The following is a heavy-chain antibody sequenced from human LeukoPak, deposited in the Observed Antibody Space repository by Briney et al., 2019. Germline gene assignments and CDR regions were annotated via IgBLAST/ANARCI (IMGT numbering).Heavy chain of an antibody. D-gene: IGHD1-26*01. J-gene: IGHJ4*02. CDR3: ARDQGGATSY. CDR2: ISSSSSYI. V-gene: IGHV3-21*01. CDR1: GGSISSSS. Sequence: ETLSLTCTVSGGSISSSSYYWGWIRQPPGKGLEWVSSISSSSSYIYYADSVKGRFTISRDNAKNSVYLQMDSLRAEDTAVYYCARDQGGATSYWGQGTLVTVSS.